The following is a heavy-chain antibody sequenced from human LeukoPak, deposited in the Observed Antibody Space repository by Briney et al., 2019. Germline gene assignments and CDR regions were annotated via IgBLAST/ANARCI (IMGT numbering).Heavy chain of an antibody. V-gene: IGHV1-18*01. D-gene: IGHD3-22*01. CDR2: ISAYNGNT. CDR1: GYTFTSYG. CDR3: ARDYYDSSGYYYHTVAP. Sequence: ASVKVSCKASGYTFTSYGISWVRQAPGQGLEWMGWISAYNGNTNYAQKLQGRVTKTTDTSTSTAYMELRSLRSDDTAVYYCARDYYDSSGYYYHTVAPWGQGTLVTVSS. J-gene: IGHJ5*02.